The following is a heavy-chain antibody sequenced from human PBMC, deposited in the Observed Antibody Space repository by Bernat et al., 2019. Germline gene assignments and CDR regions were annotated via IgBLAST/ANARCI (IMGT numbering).Heavy chain of an antibody. D-gene: IGHD3-16*02. CDR3: ARGGVTFGGVIAQ. CDR1: GFTFNTLW. CDR2: INSDGSYT. J-gene: IGHJ4*02. Sequence: EVQLVESGGGLVQPGGSLRLSCAASGFTFNTLWMYWVRQAPGKGLVWVSRINSDGSYTTYADSVKGRFTISRDNAKNTLYLQMNSLRAEDTAVYYCARGGVTFGGVIAQWGQVTLVTVSS. V-gene: IGHV3-74*01.